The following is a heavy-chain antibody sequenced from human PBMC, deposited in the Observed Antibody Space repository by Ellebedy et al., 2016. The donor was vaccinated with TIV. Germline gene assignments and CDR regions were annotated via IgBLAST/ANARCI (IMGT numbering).Heavy chain of an antibody. CDR1: GYRFVGYW. Sequence: GESLKISXKSSGYRFVGYWIGWVRQKPGKGLEWMGMISPGDSDTRYSPSFQGQVTNSADKALSTAYLQWSSLKVSDTAMYYCARTFNTGWLDYWGQGTQVTVSS. V-gene: IGHV5-51*01. J-gene: IGHJ4*02. CDR3: ARTFNTGWLDY. D-gene: IGHD6-19*01. CDR2: ISPGDSDT.